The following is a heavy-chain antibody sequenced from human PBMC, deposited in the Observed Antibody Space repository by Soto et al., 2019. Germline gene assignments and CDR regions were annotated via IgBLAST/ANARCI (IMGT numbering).Heavy chain of an antibody. CDR1: FYTFRRYG. D-gene: IGHD3-9*01. V-gene: IGHV1-18*04. CDR2: ISAYNGNT. J-gene: IGHJ6*02. CDR3: ATETEYYDILTGYYKERYYGMDV. Sequence: AAVHVSCRASFYTFRRYGITLVRQAPGQGNEWMGWISAYNGNTNYAQKLQGRVTMTTDTSTSTVYMELSSLRSEDTAVYYCATETEYYDILTGYYKERYYGMDVWGQGTTVKVSS.